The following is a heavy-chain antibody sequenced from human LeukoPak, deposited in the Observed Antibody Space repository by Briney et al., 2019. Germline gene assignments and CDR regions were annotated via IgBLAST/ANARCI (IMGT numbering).Heavy chain of an antibody. Sequence: GGSLRLSCVASGFSFSNYAMNWVRQAPGKGLEWVSAISGTAASTYHADSVKGRFTISRDNSKNTVYLQMNSLRAEDTAVYYCARDLMGIAYRGALYYWGQGTLVTVSS. CDR3: ARDLMGIAYRGALYY. CDR2: ISGTAAST. J-gene: IGHJ4*02. V-gene: IGHV3-23*01. D-gene: IGHD6-13*01. CDR1: GFSFSNYA.